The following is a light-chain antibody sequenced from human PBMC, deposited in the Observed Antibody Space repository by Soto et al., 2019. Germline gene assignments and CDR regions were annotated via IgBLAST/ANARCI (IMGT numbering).Light chain of an antibody. CDR2: AAS. CDR3: PQLDSYLSFT. Sequence: DIHLTQSPSFLFASVGDRVTITCRASQDVGHFLAWDQQKPGKAPKLLMYAASTLQSDVPARFRGSGSGTEFTLTITSLQPEDFATYYCPQLDSYLSFTFGGGTKVEI. V-gene: IGKV1-9*01. J-gene: IGKJ4*01. CDR1: QDVGHF.